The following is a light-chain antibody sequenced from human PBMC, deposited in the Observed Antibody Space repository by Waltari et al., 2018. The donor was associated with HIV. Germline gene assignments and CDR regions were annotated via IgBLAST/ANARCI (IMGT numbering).Light chain of an antibody. CDR3: QQRTNWWT. CDR2: DAS. CDR1: ETVSYY. Sequence: EIVLTQSPANLSLSPGDRATLSCRASETVSYYLAWYQQKPGQAPRLLVYDASKRATGIPAMFSGSGSGTDFTLTISSLEPEDFAVYYCQQRTNWWTFGQGTKVEI. V-gene: IGKV3-11*01. J-gene: IGKJ1*01.